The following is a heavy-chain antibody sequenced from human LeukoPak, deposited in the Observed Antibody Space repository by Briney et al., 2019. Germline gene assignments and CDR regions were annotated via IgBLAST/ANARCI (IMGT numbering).Heavy chain of an antibody. Sequence: KPGGSLRLSCAASGFTFTDAWMNWVRQAPGKGLEWVGHIKNKRDGVTPDYTAPVKGSFSISRDDSKATVYLQMNSLKTEDTAVYYCTTGYASNWYVWGQGTLVTVSS. CDR1: GFTFTDAW. J-gene: IGHJ4*02. CDR2: IKNKRDGVTP. CDR3: TTGYASNWYV. V-gene: IGHV3-15*01. D-gene: IGHD6-13*01.